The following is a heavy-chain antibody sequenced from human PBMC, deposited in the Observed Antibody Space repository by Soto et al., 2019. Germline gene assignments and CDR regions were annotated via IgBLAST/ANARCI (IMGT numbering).Heavy chain of an antibody. Sequence: QVQLVESGGGLVKPGGSLRLSCAASGFTFSDYYMSWIRQAPGKGLEWVSYISSSRRYTNYADSVKGRFTISRDNAKNSLYLQMNSRRAEDTAVYYCARRSRGYSYAPVYYFDYWGQGTLVTVSS. CDR2: ISSSRRYT. D-gene: IGHD5-18*01. CDR1: GFTFSDYY. CDR3: ARRSRGYSYAPVYYFDY. J-gene: IGHJ4*02. V-gene: IGHV3-11*06.